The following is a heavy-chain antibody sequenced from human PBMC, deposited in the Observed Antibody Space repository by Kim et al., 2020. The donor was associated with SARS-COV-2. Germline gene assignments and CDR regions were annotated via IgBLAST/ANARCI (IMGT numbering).Heavy chain of an antibody. D-gene: IGHD6-6*01. Sequence: NYAQKFQGRVTMTRDTSISTAYMELSRLRSDDTAVYYCARLVAARQCFDYWGQGTLVTVSS. J-gene: IGHJ4*02. V-gene: IGHV1-2*02. CDR3: ARLVAARQCFDY.